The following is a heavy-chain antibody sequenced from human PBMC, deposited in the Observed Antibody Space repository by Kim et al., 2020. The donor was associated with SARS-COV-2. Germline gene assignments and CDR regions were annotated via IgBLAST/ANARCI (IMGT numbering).Heavy chain of an antibody. CDR1: GFTFSSNA. J-gene: IGHJ4*02. V-gene: IGHV3-23*01. CDR3: AKGSGGGN. CDR2: ISGGGGNT. D-gene: IGHD2-15*01. Sequence: GGSLRLSCEASGFTFSSNAMAWVRQAPGKGLECVSGISGGGGNTWHADSVKGRFTISRDNSKNMLYLQMNSLRAEDTAVYFCAKGSGGGNWGQGTLVIVS.